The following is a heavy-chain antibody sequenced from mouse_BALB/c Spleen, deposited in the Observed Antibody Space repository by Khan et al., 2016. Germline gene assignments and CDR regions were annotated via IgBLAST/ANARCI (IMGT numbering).Heavy chain of an antibody. J-gene: IGHJ4*01. V-gene: IGHV3-6*02. Sequence: EVQLQESGPGLVKPSQSLSLTCSVTGYSITSGYYWNWIRQFPGNKLEWMGYISYDGSNNYNPSLKNRIYITRDTSKNQFILKLNSVTTEDTATYYCARAYYYAMDYWGQGTSVPVSS. CDR1: GYSITSGYY. CDR3: ARAYYYAMDY. CDR2: ISYDGSN.